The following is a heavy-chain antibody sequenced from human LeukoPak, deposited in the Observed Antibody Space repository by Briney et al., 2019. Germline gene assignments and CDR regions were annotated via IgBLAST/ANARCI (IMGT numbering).Heavy chain of an antibody. Sequence: GESLKISCKASGYTFTSYRIGWVRQLPGKGLEWMGFIQPADSDTRYSPPFHGQVTISADNSISTAYLQWNSLKASDTAMYYCARVLAGANYFDYWGEGTLVTVSS. CDR1: GYTFTSYR. CDR3: ARVLAGANYFDY. V-gene: IGHV5-51*01. J-gene: IGHJ4*02. CDR2: IQPADSDT.